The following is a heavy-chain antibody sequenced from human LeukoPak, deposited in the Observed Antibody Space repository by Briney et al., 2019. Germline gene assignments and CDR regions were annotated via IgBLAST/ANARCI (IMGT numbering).Heavy chain of an antibody. CDR2: IIPIFGTA. CDR1: GGTFSSYA. CDR3: ARDGGQIRYFDWLLIPRDYYYYGMDV. V-gene: IGHV1-69*06. J-gene: IGHJ6*04. D-gene: IGHD3-9*01. Sequence: ASVKVSCKASGGTFSSYAISWVRQAPGQGLEWMGGIIPIFGTANYAQKFQGRVTITADKSTSTAYMELSSLRPEDTAVYYCARDGGQIRYFDWLLIPRDYYYYGMDVWGKGTTVTVSS.